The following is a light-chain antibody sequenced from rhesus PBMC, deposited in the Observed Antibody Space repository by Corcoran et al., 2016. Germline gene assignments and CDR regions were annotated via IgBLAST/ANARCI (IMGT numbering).Light chain of an antibody. CDR3: QHYYDNPYS. CDR2: AAS. J-gene: IGKJ2*01. CDR1: QNIYSN. Sequence: DIQMTQSPSALSASVGDRVTISCRASQNIYSNLAWYQQKPGKAPKLLIYAASSLQTGIPSRFSGSGSGTAFTLTISSLQPEESAAYYCQHYYDNPYSFGQGTKVEIK. V-gene: IGKV1S12*01.